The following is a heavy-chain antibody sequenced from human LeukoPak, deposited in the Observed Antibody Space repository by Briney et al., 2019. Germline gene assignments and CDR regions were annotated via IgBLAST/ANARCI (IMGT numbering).Heavy chain of an antibody. CDR3: AKASSDSSGWYYY. CDR2: IIGSGGRT. D-gene: IGHD6-19*01. J-gene: IGHJ4*02. CDR1: GFTFSIYT. V-gene: IGHV3-23*01. Sequence: GGSLRLSCATSGFTFSIYTMTWVRQAPGKGLEWVSTIIGSGGRTYNADSVKGRFTISRDNSKNTLYLQMNSLRAEDTAVYYCAKASSDSSGWYYYWGQGTLVTVSS.